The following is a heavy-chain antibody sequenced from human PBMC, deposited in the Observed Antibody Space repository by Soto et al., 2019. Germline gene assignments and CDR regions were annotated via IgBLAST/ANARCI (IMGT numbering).Heavy chain of an antibody. CDR2: IYYSGST. CDR1: GGSISSSSYY. Sequence: PSETLALTCIVSGGSISSSSYYWVWIRQPPGKGLEWIGSIYYSGSTYYTPSLKSRVTISVDTSKNQFSRKLSSVTAADTAVFYCARHRARNWFDPWGQGTLVPVSS. J-gene: IGHJ5*02. D-gene: IGHD6-6*01. V-gene: IGHV4-39*01. CDR3: ARHRARNWFDP.